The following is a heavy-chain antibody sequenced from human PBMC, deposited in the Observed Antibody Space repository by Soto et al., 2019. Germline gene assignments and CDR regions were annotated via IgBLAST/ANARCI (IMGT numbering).Heavy chain of an antibody. CDR2: INHSGST. Sequence: SETLSLTCAVYGGSFSGYYWSWIRQPPGTGLEWIGEINHSGSTNYNPSLKSRVTISVDTSKNQFSLKLTSVTAADTAVYYCGRVCGGDCHHGMDVGGQGTRVTVSS. CDR1: GGSFSGYY. CDR3: GRVCGGDCHHGMDV. D-gene: IGHD2-21*02. J-gene: IGHJ6*02. V-gene: IGHV4-34*01.